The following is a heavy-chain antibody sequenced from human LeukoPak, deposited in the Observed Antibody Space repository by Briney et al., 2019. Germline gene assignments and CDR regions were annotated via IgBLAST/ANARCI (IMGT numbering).Heavy chain of an antibody. CDR3: ARGRYFFGSGSYYPEGMDV. D-gene: IGHD3-10*01. V-gene: IGHV1-18*01. CDR2: ISGYNGKT. J-gene: IGHJ6*02. CDR1: GYTFPSFG. Sequence: SVKVSCKASGYTFPSFGTNWVRQAPGQGLEWMGWISGYNGKTNYAQKLQGRVTMTTDTSTSTAYMELRSLRSDDTAVYYCARGRYFFGSGSYYPEGMDVWGQGTTVTVSS.